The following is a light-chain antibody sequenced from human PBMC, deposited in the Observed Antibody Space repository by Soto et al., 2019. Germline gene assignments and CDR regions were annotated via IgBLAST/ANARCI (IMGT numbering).Light chain of an antibody. CDR2: LNNDGSH. Sequence: QPVLTQSPSASASLGASVKLTCTLSSGHSSYAIAWHQKQPGKGPRYLMDLNNDGSHTKGDWIPDRFSGSSSGADRYLISSSLQAEDEADYYCQTWGTGFQFFGGGTKLTVL. V-gene: IGLV4-69*01. CDR3: QTWGTGFQF. J-gene: IGLJ2*01. CDR1: SGHSSYA.